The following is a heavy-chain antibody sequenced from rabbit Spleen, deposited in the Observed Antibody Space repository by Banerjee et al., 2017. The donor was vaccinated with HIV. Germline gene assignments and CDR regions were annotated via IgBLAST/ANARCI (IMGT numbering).Heavy chain of an antibody. CDR2: IDPVFGST. CDR3: ARDLDGVIGWNFGW. D-gene: IGHD1-1*01. J-gene: IGHJ4*01. Sequence: ELEESGGGLVKPEGSLTFTCKASGFSFSDRDVMCWVRQAPGKGLEWIGYIDPVFGSTYYASWVNGRFTISSHNAQNTLYLQLNSLTAADTATYFCARDLDGVIGWNFGWWGPGTLVTVS. CDR1: GFSFSDRDV. V-gene: IGHV1S7*01.